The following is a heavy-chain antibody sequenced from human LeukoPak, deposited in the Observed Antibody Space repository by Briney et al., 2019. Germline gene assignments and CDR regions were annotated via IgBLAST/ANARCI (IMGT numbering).Heavy chain of an antibody. CDR3: TTDLLRRLLWFGEFDDFDY. V-gene: IGHV3-15*01. Sequence: PGRSLRLSCAASGFTFSNAWMSWVRQAPGKGLEWVGRIKSKTDGGTTDYAAPVKGRFTISRDDSKNTLYLQMNSLKTEDTAVYYCTTDLLRRLLWFGEFDDFDYWGQGTLVTVSS. J-gene: IGHJ4*02. CDR2: IKSKTDGGTT. CDR1: GFTFSNAW. D-gene: IGHD3-10*01.